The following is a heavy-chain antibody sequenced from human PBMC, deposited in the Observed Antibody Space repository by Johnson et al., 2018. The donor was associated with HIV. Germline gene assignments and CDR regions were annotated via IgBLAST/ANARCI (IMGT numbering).Heavy chain of an antibody. CDR1: GFTFSSYG. Sequence: QMLLVESGGGVVQPGRSLRLSCAASGFTFSSYGMHWVRQAPGKGLEWLAVISYDGSNKYYADSVKGRFTISRANSKNTLYLQMNSLRAEDTAVYYCASPLEAAAGPMDAFDIWGQGTMVTVSS. CDR3: ASPLEAAAGPMDAFDI. CDR2: ISYDGSNK. V-gene: IGHV3-30*03. D-gene: IGHD6-13*01. J-gene: IGHJ3*02.